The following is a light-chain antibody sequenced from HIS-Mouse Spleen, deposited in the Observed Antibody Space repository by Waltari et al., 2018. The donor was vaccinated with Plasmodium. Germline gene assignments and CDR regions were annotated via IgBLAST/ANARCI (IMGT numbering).Light chain of an antibody. CDR1: QSLLHSDGKTY. J-gene: IGKJ2*01. V-gene: IGKV2-29*03. CDR3: RQGIHLPRT. Sequence: DIVMTQTPLSLSVTPGQPASISCQPSQSLLHSDGKTYLYWYLQKPGQSPQRLIYEVSSRFAGVPDRCSGSGACTDFTMKISRVVAEDVGVDYCRQGIHLPRTFGQGTKLEIK. CDR2: EVS.